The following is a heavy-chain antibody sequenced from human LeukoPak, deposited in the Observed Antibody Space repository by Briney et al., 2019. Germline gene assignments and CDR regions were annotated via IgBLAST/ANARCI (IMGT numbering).Heavy chain of an antibody. D-gene: IGHD6-13*01. CDR1: GYTFTDYY. CDR2: INPNSGGT. V-gene: IGHV1-2*02. Sequence: GASVKVSCKTSGYTFTDYYLHWVRQAPGQRLEWMGWINPNSGGTNYAQKFQGRVTMTRDTSISTAYMELSRLRSDDTAVYYCARVEQQLVRVYYYYYYMDVWGKGTTVTVSS. CDR3: ARVEQQLVRVYYYYYYMDV. J-gene: IGHJ6*03.